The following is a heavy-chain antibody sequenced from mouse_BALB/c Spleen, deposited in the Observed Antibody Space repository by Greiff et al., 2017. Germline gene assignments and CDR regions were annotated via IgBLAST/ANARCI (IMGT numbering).Heavy chain of an antibody. CDR3: ARSGGYYDFDY. Sequence: EVQLQQSGPELVKPGASVKISCKATGYSFTGYFMNWVMQSHGKSLEWIGRINPYNGDTFYNQKFKGKATLTVDKSSSTAHMELRSLASEDSAVYYYARSGGYYDFDYWGQGTTLTVSS. D-gene: IGHD2-3*01. V-gene: IGHV1-20*02. CDR1: GYSFTGYF. CDR2: INPYNGDT. J-gene: IGHJ2*01.